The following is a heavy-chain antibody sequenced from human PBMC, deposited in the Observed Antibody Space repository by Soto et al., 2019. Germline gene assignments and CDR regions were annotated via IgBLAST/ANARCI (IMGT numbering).Heavy chain of an antibody. Sequence: QVQLVQSGAEVKKPGSSVKVSCKASGGTFSSYTISWVRQAPGQGLEWMGRIIPILGIANYAQKFQGRVTITADKSTSTAYMELSSLRSEDTAVYYCARTRIVVVTATLTPGRYYYYGMDVWGQGTTVTVSS. V-gene: IGHV1-69*02. J-gene: IGHJ6*02. CDR1: GGTFSSYT. CDR2: IIPILGIA. CDR3: ARTRIVVVTATLTPGRYYYYGMDV. D-gene: IGHD2-21*02.